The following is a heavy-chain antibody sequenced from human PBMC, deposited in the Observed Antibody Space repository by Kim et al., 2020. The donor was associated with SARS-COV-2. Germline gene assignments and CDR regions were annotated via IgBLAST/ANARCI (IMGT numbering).Heavy chain of an antibody. Sequence: GGSLRLSCAASGFTFSSYAMSWVRQAPGKGLEWVSAIRGSGGSTYYADSVKGRFTISRDNSKNTLYLQVNSLRAEDTAVYYCAKGSVSSPRGFDYWGQGTLVTVSS. CDR2: IRGSGGST. V-gene: IGHV3-23*01. D-gene: IGHD3-10*01. CDR1: GFTFSSYA. CDR3: AKGSVSSPRGFDY. J-gene: IGHJ4*02.